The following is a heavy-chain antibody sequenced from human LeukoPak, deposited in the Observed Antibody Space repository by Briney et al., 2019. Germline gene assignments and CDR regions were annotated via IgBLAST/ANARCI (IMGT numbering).Heavy chain of an antibody. V-gene: IGHV3-20*01. CDR1: GFTFDDYG. Sequence: GGSLRLSCAASGFTFDDYGMSWVRQAPGKGLEWVSGINWNGGNTAYADSVKGRFTISSANAKNSLYLQMSSLRAEDTALYHCARGSYSGYDDHFDYWGQGTLVTVSS. CDR3: ARGSYSGYDDHFDY. J-gene: IGHJ4*02. D-gene: IGHD5-12*01. CDR2: INWNGGNT.